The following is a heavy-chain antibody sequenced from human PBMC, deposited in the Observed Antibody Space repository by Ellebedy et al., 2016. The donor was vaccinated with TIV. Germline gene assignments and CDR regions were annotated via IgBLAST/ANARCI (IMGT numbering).Heavy chain of an antibody. CDR1: GHSFTAYG. CDR3: ATREWQDPMDV. CDR2: INTGNGNR. J-gene: IGHJ6*02. V-gene: IGHV1-3*04. Sequence: ASVKVSCXASGHSFTAYGIHWVRQAPGQSLEWLGWINTGNGNRKYSQKFQGRVTITTDTSASTASMELSSLMSDDTAVYYCATREWQDPMDVWGQGTTATVSS. D-gene: IGHD3-3*01.